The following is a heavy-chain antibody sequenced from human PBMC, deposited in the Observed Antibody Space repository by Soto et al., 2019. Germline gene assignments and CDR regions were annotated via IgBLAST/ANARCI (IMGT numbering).Heavy chain of an antibody. D-gene: IGHD2-2*01. V-gene: IGHV3-30*04. Sequence: GGSLRLSCAASGFTFSSYAMHWVRQAPGKGLEWVAVISYDGSNKYYADSVKGRFTISRDNSKNTLYLQMNSLRAEDTAVYYCAREKSPQLSGLLGDAFDIWGQGTMVTVSS. CDR1: GFTFSSYA. CDR2: ISYDGSNK. CDR3: AREKSPQLSGLLGDAFDI. J-gene: IGHJ3*02.